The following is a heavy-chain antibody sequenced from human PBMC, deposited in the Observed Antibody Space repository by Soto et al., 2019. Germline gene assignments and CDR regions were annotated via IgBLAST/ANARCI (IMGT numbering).Heavy chain of an antibody. J-gene: IGHJ5*02. V-gene: IGHV4-59*01. Sequence: SETLSLTCTVSGGSITSYYWSWIRQPPGKGLEWIGYIFYSGSTNYNPSLKSRVTISVDTSKNQFSLKLSSVTAADTAVYYCAREARDYSNYEGLGLGLFWFDPWGQGTLVTVSS. CDR1: GGSITSYY. CDR2: IFYSGST. CDR3: AREARDYSNYEGLGLGLFWFDP. D-gene: IGHD4-4*01.